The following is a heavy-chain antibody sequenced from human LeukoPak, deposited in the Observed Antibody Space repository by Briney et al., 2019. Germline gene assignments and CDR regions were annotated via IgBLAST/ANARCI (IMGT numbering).Heavy chain of an antibody. J-gene: IGHJ4*02. CDR2: IYISGST. D-gene: IGHD1-7*01. V-gene: IGHV4-4*07. CDR1: GCSISSYY. CDR3: ARETGTGEGFDY. Sequence: SETLSLTCTVSGCSISSYYWSWIRQPAGKGLEWIGRIYISGSTNYNPSLKSRVTMSVDTSKNHFSLKLSSVTAADTAVYYCARETGTGEGFDYWGQGTLVTVSS.